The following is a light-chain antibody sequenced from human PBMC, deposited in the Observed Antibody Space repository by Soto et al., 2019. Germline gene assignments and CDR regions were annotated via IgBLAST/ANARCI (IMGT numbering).Light chain of an antibody. CDR1: QTISSW. J-gene: IGKJ1*01. CDR2: KAS. V-gene: IGKV1-5*03. CDR3: QHYNSYSEA. Sequence: DIQMTQSPSTLSPSVRDRVTITCRASQTISSWLAWYQQKPGKAPKLLIYKASTLKSGVPSRFSGSGSGTAFTLTISSLQPDDFATYYCQHYNSYSEAFGQGTKWIS.